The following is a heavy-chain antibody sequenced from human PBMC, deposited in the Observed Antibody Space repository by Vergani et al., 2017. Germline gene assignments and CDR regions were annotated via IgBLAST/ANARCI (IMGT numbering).Heavy chain of an antibody. J-gene: IGHJ3*02. CDR3: ARDISPESGETYYDANDI. CDR1: GFTFSSYW. V-gene: IGHV3-7*01. D-gene: IGHD2-15*01. CDR2: IKKDGITK. Sequence: EVQLVESGGGLVQPGGSLRLSCAASGFTFSSYWMSWVRQAPGKGLEWVANIKKDGITKHYVDTVKGRFTVSRDNAKMSLFLQMDSLRVEDTAVYYCARDISPESGETYYDANDIWGEGTTVTVSS.